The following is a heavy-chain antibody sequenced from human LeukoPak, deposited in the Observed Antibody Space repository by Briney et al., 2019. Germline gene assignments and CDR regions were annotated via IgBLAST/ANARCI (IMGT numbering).Heavy chain of an antibody. CDR2: INSDGSST. CDR3: ATGRVINAYEI. D-gene: IGHD5-24*01. V-gene: IGHV3-74*01. CDR1: GFAFSSCW. J-gene: IGHJ3*02. Sequence: GGSLRLPCAASGFAFSSCWMHWVRHAPGKGLVWVSRINSDGSSTIYADSVKGRFTISRDNAKNTMYLQMNSLRAEDTAVYYCATGRVINAYEIWGQGTMVTVSS.